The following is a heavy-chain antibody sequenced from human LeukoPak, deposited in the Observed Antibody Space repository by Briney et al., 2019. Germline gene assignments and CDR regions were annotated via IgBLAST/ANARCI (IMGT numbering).Heavy chain of an antibody. CDR1: KFTLSSYL. V-gene: IGHV3-7*01. J-gene: IGHJ4*02. D-gene: IGHD3-22*01. CDR3: ATYADSSGSYYSDY. Sequence: GGSLRLSRAASKFTLSSYLMRGVRQAPGKGREWVAPINQDGSQKYYVDSVKGRFTISRDNAENLLFLQMNSLRAEDTALYYCATYADSSGSYYSDYWGRGTLVTVSS. CDR2: INQDGSQK.